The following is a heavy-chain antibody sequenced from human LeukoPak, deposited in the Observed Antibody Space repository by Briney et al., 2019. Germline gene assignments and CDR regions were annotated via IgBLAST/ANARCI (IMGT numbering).Heavy chain of an antibody. D-gene: IGHD3-22*01. Sequence: SETLSLTCTVSGGSISSYYWSWIRQPPGKGLEWIGYIYYSGSTNCNPSLKSRVTISVDTSKNQFSLKLSSVTAADTVVYYCAREWGSSGTFRWRLCNWFDPWGQGTLVTVSS. V-gene: IGHV4-59*01. CDR2: IYYSGST. CDR1: GGSISSYY. CDR3: AREWGSSGTFRWRLCNWFDP. J-gene: IGHJ5*02.